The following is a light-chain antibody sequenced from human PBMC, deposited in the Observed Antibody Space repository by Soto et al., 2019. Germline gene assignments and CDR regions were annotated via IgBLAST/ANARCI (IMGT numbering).Light chain of an antibody. Sequence: DIQMTPSPSTLSASGGDRVTITCRASQNINTWLAWYQHKPGEAPKLLIYDAFSLESGVPSRFSGSGSGTDFSLTISSLEPDDVATYYCKQYNTYPWTFGQGTKVEIK. J-gene: IGKJ1*01. V-gene: IGKV1-5*01. CDR3: KQYNTYPWT. CDR1: QNINTW. CDR2: DAF.